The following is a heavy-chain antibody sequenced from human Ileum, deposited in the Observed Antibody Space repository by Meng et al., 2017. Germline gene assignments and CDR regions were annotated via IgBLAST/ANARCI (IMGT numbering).Heavy chain of an antibody. CDR2: AYSSGRT. Sequence: QLHLQQSGPGLAKPSETLLLTCTVAGGSFSTKFYWGWIRQSPGKGLEWIGSAYSSGRTYYNPSLMTRVTLSVDTSKNQFSLKLSSVTAADTGVYYCVVDSSGNYVQDAFDIWGQGTLVTVSS. J-gene: IGHJ3*02. CDR1: GGSFSTKFY. D-gene: IGHD3-22*01. CDR3: VVDSSGNYVQDAFDI. V-gene: IGHV4-39*01.